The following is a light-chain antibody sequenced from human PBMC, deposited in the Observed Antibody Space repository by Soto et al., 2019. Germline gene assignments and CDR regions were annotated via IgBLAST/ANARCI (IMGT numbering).Light chain of an antibody. CDR2: GAS. Sequence: EVVLTQSPATLSVSPGERATLSCRASQTVGSNLAWYRHKPGQAPRLLISGASTRATGVPARFGGSGSGTEFALTITGLQSEDFTVYFCQQYNTRPQTFGQGTKVEIK. CDR3: QQYNTRPQT. J-gene: IGKJ1*01. CDR1: QTVGSN. V-gene: IGKV3-15*01.